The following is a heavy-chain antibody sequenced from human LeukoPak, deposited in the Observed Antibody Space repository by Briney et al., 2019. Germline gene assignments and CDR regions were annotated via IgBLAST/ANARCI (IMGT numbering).Heavy chain of an antibody. Sequence: ASVKVSCKASGYTLTNNGITWVRQAPGQGPEWMGWISANNAKTTYAQMLQGRVTMTTDTSTSTAYMELRSLRSDDTAVYYCARVLWPAGRSFDYWGQGTLVTVSS. CDR1: GYTLTNNG. D-gene: IGHD1-1*01. V-gene: IGHV1-18*01. J-gene: IGHJ4*02. CDR3: ARVLWPAGRSFDY. CDR2: ISANNAKT.